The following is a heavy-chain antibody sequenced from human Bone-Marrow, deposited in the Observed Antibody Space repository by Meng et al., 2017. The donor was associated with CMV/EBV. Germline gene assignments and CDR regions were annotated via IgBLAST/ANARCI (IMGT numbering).Heavy chain of an antibody. Sequence: ASVKVSCKASGYTFTSYDINWVRQATGQGLEWMRWMNPNSGNTGYAQKFQGRVTMTRNTSISTAYMELSSLRSENTAVYYCARGDPKFYYYYGMDVWGQGTTVTVSS. CDR3: ARGDPKFYYYYGMDV. CDR1: GYTFTSYD. V-gene: IGHV1-8*01. J-gene: IGHJ6*02. CDR2: MNPNSGNT.